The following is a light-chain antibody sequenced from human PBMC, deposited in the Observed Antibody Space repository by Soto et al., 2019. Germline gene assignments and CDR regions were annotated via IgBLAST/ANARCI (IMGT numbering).Light chain of an antibody. CDR1: QGISTY. CDR3: QHLNSYPAIT. CDR2: AAS. V-gene: IGKV1-9*01. Sequence: DIQLTQSPSFLSASVGDRITIACRASQGISTYLAWYQQKPGKAPKLLIYAASTLESGVPSRFXGSGSGTEFPLTISSLQPEDVATYYCQHLNSYPAITFGQGTRLEIK. J-gene: IGKJ5*01.